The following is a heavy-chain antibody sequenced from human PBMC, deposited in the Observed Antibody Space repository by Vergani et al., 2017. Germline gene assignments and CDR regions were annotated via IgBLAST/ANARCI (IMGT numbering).Heavy chain of an antibody. CDR2: IQFDGSNQ. Sequence: VQLVESGGGLVQPGRSLRLSCVVSGFTLSNYDMQWIRQGPGKGLEFVAFIQFDGSNQYYADSVKGRFTLSRDFSKNTLYLQMNSLRTDDTATYYCAKHFRGWGIDYWGQGTQVIVSS. CDR3: AKHFRGWGIDY. J-gene: IGHJ4*02. D-gene: IGHD3-16*01. V-gene: IGHV3-30*18. CDR1: GFTLSNYD.